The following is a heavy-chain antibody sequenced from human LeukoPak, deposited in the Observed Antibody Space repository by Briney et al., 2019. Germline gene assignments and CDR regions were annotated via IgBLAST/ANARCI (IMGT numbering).Heavy chain of an antibody. D-gene: IGHD6-13*01. CDR3: AGDQGSSWTFGDY. CDR2: INPNSGDT. CDR1: GYTFTGYY. J-gene: IGHJ4*02. V-gene: IGHV1-2*02. Sequence: ASVKVSCKASGYTFTGYYMHWVRQAPGQGLEWMGWINPNSGDTNYAQKFQGRVALTRDTSISTAYMELSRLRSDDTAVYYCAGDQGSSWTFGDYGGKGTLFTVSP.